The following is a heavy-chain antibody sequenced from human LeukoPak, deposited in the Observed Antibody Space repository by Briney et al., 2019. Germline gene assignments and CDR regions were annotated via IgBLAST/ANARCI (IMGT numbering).Heavy chain of an antibody. Sequence: PSETLSLTCTVSSGSISSSNYYWSWIRQPAGKGLEWIGRISTIGITNYNPSLNSRVTISVDTSKNQFSLKLSSVTAADTAVYYCARVDPGNAYSSSWSYYYYMDVWGKGTTVTISS. J-gene: IGHJ6*03. CDR2: ISTIGIT. V-gene: IGHV4-61*02. D-gene: IGHD6-13*01. CDR3: ARVDPGNAYSSSWSYYYYMDV. CDR1: SGSISSSNYY.